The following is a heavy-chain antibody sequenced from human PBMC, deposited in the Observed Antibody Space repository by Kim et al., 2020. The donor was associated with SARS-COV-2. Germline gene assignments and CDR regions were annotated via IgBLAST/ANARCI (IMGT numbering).Heavy chain of an antibody. CDR3: ARVAERHRGYDSSGPPSFYFDY. CDR2: ISAYNGNT. J-gene: IGHJ4*02. D-gene: IGHD3-22*01. Sequence: ASVKVSCKASGYTFTSYGISWVRQAPGQGLEWMGWISAYNGNTNYAQKLQGRVTMTTDTSTSTAYMELRSLRSDDTAVYYCARVAERHRGYDSSGPPSFYFDYWGQGTLVTVSS. V-gene: IGHV1-18*04. CDR1: GYTFTSYG.